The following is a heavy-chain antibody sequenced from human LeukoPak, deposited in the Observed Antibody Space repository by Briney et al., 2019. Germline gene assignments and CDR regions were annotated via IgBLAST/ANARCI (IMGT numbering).Heavy chain of an antibody. J-gene: IGHJ4*02. V-gene: IGHV1-2*06. CDR2: INPNSGGT. D-gene: IGHD3-3*01. Sequence: ASVKVSCKASGYTFTGYYMHWVRQAPGQGLEWMGRINPNSGGTNYAQKFQGRVTMTRDTSISTAYMELSRLRSDDTAVYYCAYDDFWSGYCPFCYWGQGTLVTVSS. CDR3: AYDDFWSGYCPFCY. CDR1: GYTFTGYY.